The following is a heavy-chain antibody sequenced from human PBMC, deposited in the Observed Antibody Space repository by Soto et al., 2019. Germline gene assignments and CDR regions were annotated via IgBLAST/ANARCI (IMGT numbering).Heavy chain of an antibody. CDR3: AKEDIVLVPAAISTGFDY. D-gene: IGHD2-2*02. J-gene: IGHJ4*02. CDR1: GFSFISFD. CDR2: ISDNGGST. Sequence: GSLRLSCAASGFSFISFDMNWVRQAPGKGLEWVSGISDNGGSTYYADSVKGRFTISRDNSKNTLYLQMDGLRAEVTAVYYCAKEDIVLVPAAISTGFDYWGQGTLVTVSS. V-gene: IGHV3-23*01.